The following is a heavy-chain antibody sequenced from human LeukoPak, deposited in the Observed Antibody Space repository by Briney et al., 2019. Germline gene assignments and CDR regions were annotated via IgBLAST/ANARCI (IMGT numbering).Heavy chain of an antibody. CDR1: GFTVSSNY. J-gene: IGHJ4*02. D-gene: IGHD3-22*01. V-gene: IGHV3-66*01. CDR2: IYSGSST. Sequence: GGSLRLSCAASGFTVSSNYMSWVRQAPGKGLEWVSVIYSGSSTYYADSVKGRFTISRDNSKNTLYLQMNSLRAEDTAVYYCASRRQSSGRDYWGQGTLVTVSS. CDR3: ASRRQSSGRDY.